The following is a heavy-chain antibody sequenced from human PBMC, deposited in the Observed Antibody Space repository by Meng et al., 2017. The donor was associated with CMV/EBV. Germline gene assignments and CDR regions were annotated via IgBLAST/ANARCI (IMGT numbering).Heavy chain of an antibody. CDR1: GYIFTSYG. CDR2: ISAYNGNT. Sequence: ASAKVSCKASGYIFTSYGISWVRQAPGQGLEWMGWISAYNGNTNYAQKLQGRVTMTTDTSTSTAYMELRSLRSDDTAVYYCARDYYDSSGYFDYYYGMDVWGQGTTVTVSS. J-gene: IGHJ6*02. D-gene: IGHD3-22*01. V-gene: IGHV1-18*01. CDR3: ARDYYDSSGYFDYYYGMDV.